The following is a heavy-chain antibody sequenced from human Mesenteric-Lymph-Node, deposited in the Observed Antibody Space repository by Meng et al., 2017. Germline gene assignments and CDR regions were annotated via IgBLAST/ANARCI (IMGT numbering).Heavy chain of an antibody. V-gene: IGHV3-9*01. J-gene: IGHJ6*02. D-gene: IGHD2-2*01. CDR3: AKDLGYLLPADYYYGMDV. CDR1: GFTFSSYA. CDR2: ISWNSGSI. Sequence: GGSLRLSCAASGFTFSSYAMSWVRQAPGKGLEWVSGISWNSGSIGYADSVKGRFTISRDNAKNSLYLQMNSLRAEDTALYYCAKDLGYLLPADYYYGMDVWGQGTTVTVSS.